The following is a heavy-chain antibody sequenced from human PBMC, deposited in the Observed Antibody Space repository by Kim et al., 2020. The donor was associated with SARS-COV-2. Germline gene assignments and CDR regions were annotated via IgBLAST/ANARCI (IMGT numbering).Heavy chain of an antibody. D-gene: IGHD6-6*01. V-gene: IGHV3-23*01. CDR2: ISGSGGST. Sequence: GGSLRLSCAASGFTFSSYAMSWVRQAPGKGLEWVSAISGSGGSTYYADSVKGRFTISRDNSKNTLYLQMNSLRAEDTAVYYCAKTQAARPLPPIDYWGQGTLVTVSS. J-gene: IGHJ4*02. CDR1: GFTFSSYA. CDR3: AKTQAARPLPPIDY.